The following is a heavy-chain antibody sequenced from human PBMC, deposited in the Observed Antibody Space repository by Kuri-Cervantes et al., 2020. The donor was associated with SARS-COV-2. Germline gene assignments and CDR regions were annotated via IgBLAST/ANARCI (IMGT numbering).Heavy chain of an antibody. Sequence: SETLSLTCSVSGASISSNTYYWGWIRQPPGKGMEWIGSVSYTGNTYLNPSLKSRVTISVHTSKTQFSLNLSSVTVPDTAVYYCARQVELSLDEYGMDIWGQGTTVTVSS. CDR2: VSYTGNT. V-gene: IGHV4-39*01. CDR1: GASISSNTYY. CDR3: ARQVELSLDEYGMDI. J-gene: IGHJ6*02. D-gene: IGHD1-7*01.